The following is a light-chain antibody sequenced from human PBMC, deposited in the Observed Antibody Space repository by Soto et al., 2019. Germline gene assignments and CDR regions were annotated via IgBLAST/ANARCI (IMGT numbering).Light chain of an antibody. J-gene: IGLJ3*02. CDR3: SSYTTSSTWV. Sequence: QSVLTQPASVSGSPGQSITISCTGTSSDVGAYNYVSWYQQYPGKAPKLMIYDVSNRPSGVSNRFSGSKSDNTASLTISGRLAEDEADYYCSSYTTSSTWVFGGGTQLTVL. CDR1: SSDVGAYNY. CDR2: DVS. V-gene: IGLV2-14*01.